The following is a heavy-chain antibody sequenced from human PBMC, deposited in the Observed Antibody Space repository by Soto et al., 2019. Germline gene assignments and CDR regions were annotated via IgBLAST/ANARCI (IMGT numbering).Heavy chain of an antibody. CDR3: AKGTYYYDSSGYYYDSPLDAFDI. J-gene: IGHJ3*02. CDR2: ISGSGGST. Sequence: GGSLRLSCAASGFTFSSYAMSWVRQAPGKGLEWVSAISGSGGSTYYADSVKGRFTISRDNSKNTLYLQMNDLRAEDTAVYYCAKGTYYYDSSGYYYDSPLDAFDIWGQGTMVTVSS. V-gene: IGHV3-23*01. CDR1: GFTFSSYA. D-gene: IGHD3-22*01.